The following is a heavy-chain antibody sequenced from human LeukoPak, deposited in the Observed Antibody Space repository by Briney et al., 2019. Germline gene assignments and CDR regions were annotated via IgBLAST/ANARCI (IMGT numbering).Heavy chain of an antibody. Sequence: SETLSLTCTVSGGSISSGGYYWSWIRQHPGKGLEWIGSIYYSGSTYYNPSLKSRVTISVDTSKNQFSLKLSSVTAADTAVYYCAREKRITMVRGVRDVWGQGTTVTVSS. CDR2: IYYSGST. CDR3: AREKRITMVRGVRDV. V-gene: IGHV4-39*02. D-gene: IGHD3-10*01. CDR1: GGSISSGGYY. J-gene: IGHJ6*02.